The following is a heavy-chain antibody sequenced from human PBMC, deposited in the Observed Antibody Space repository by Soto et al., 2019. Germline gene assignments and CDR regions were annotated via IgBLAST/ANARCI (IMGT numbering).Heavy chain of an antibody. D-gene: IGHD6-6*01. CDR1: GNTFNTLG. CDR2: ISANNGNT. V-gene: IGHV1-18*01. Sequence: ASVKVSCKASGNTFNTLGISWVRQAPGQGLEWMGWISANNGNTNYAQKVQGRVTMTTDTSTSTVYMELTTLTSDDTAIYYCAFGSLSVLGRDYYYYYGMDVWGQGTTVTVSS. J-gene: IGHJ6*02. CDR3: AFGSLSVLGRDYYYYYGMDV.